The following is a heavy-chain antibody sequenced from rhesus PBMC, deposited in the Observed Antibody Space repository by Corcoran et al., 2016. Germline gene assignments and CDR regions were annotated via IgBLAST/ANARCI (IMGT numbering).Heavy chain of an antibody. J-gene: IGHJ4*01. CDR3: VSPHRGL. V-gene: IGHV4-122*02. CDR1: GGSISSCDYS. CDR2: ITYIGST. D-gene: IGHD4-11*01. Sequence: QVQLQEAGPGLVKPSETLSLTCTVPGGSISSCDYSWSWIRQPPGKGLEWIAYITYIGSTSYNPSLKSRVTISRDTSKNQFSLKLSSVTAADTAVYYCVSPHRGLWGQGVLVTVSS.